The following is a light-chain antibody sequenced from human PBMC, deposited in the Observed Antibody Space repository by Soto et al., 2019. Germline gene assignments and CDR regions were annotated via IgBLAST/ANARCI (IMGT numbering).Light chain of an antibody. J-gene: IGLJ1*01. CDR2: DVN. Sequence: QSALTQPRSVSGSPGQSVTISCTGTSSDIGGYHYVSWYQQHPGKAPQLMIYDVNKRPSGVPDRFSASKSGNTASLTISGLQADDEAEYYCHSYAATDTFVFGTGTKVTVL. CDR3: HSYAATDTFV. CDR1: SSDIGGYHY. V-gene: IGLV2-11*01.